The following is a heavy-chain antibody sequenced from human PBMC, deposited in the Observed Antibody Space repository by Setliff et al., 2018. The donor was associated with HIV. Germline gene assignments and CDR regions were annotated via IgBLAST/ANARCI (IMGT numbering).Heavy chain of an antibody. Sequence: GGSLRLSCAASGFTLSNYGMHWVRQAPGKGLEWVAVIWYDGSNKYYADSVKGRFTISRDNSKNTLYLQMNSLRAEDTAVYYCVKAFYPQYYHYYMDVWGKGTTVTVSS. J-gene: IGHJ6*03. V-gene: IGHV3-33*06. D-gene: IGHD3-16*02. CDR1: GFTLSNYG. CDR2: IWYDGSNK. CDR3: VKAFYPQYYHYYMDV.